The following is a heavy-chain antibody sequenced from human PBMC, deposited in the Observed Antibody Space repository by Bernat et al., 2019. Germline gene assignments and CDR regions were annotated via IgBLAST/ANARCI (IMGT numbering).Heavy chain of an antibody. CDR2: FYYSGST. Sequence: QLQLQESGPGLVKPSETLSLTCTVSGGSISSSSYYWGWIRQPPGKGLEWIGSFYYSGSTNYNPSLKSRVTISVDTSKNQFSLKLSSVTAADTAVYYCARENTMVRGVLPFMDVWGQGTTVTVSS. V-gene: IGHV4-39*07. D-gene: IGHD3-10*01. J-gene: IGHJ6*02. CDR1: GGSISSSSYY. CDR3: ARENTMVRGVLPFMDV.